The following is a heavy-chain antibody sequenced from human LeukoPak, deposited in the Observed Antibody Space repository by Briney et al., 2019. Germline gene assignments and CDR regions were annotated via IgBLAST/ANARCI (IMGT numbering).Heavy chain of an antibody. J-gene: IGHJ4*02. CDR2: IYYSGST. CDR1: GGSISSYY. Sequence: PSETLSLTCTVSGGSISSYYWSWIRQPPGKGLEWIGYIYYSGSTNYNPSLKSRVTMSVDTSKNQFSLKLSSVTAADTAVYYCARDDYFDYWGQGTLVTVSS. CDR3: ARDDYFDY. V-gene: IGHV4-59*12.